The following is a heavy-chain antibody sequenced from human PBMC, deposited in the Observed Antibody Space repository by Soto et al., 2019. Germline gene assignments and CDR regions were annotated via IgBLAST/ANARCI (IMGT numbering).Heavy chain of an antibody. J-gene: IGHJ6*02. CDR1: GYTFIRYG. V-gene: IGHV1-18*01. CDR3: ARGGYYDNSWGKLRHYGLDV. Sequence: QVQLAQSANEVKKPGASVRVSCKAAGYTFIRYGIAWVRQAPGQGLEWMGWISPYNDYTVYAQKFQGRVSMTADTSTRTGYMNVRGLKSDDTAVYYCARGGYYDNSWGKLRHYGLDVWGQGTSVSVSS. CDR2: ISPYNDYT. D-gene: IGHD3-16*01.